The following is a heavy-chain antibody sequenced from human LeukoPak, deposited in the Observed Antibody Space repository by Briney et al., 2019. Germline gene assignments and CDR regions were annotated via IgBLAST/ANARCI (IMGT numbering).Heavy chain of an antibody. Sequence: PGGSLRLSCTVSGFTVSSNSMSWVRQAPGKGLEWVSFIYSDNTHYSDSVKGRFTISRDNSKNTLYLQMNSLRAEDTAVYYCAKEKIVGASGYYYYYYMDVWGKGTTVTISS. CDR2: IYSDNT. J-gene: IGHJ6*03. D-gene: IGHD1-26*01. CDR3: AKEKIVGASGYYYYYYMDV. V-gene: IGHV3-66*03. CDR1: GFTVSSNS.